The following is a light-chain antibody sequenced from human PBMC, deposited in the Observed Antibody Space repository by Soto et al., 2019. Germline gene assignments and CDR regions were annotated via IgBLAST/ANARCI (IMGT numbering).Light chain of an antibody. V-gene: IGLV4-69*01. Sequence: QPVLTQSPSASASLGASVKLTCTLSSGHSSYAIAWHQKQPGKGPRYLMDLNNDGSHTKGDGIPDRFSGSSSGADRFLIISSLQSEDEADYYCATWDDSLNGPVFGGGTKLTVL. CDR2: LNNDGSH. J-gene: IGLJ3*02. CDR3: ATWDDSLNGPV. CDR1: SGHSSYA.